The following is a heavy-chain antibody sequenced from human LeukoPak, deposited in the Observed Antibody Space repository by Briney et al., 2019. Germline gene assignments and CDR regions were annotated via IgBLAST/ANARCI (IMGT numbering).Heavy chain of an antibody. CDR1: GGSISSYY. CDR3: ASHAGTGGEYFQH. Sequence: SETLSLTCTVSGGSISSYYWSWIRQPPGKGLEWIGYIYYSGSTNYNPSLKSRVTISVDTSKNQFSLKLSSVTAAVTAVYYCASHAGTGGEYFQHWGQGTLVTVSS. J-gene: IGHJ1*01. V-gene: IGHV4-59*08. CDR2: IYYSGST. D-gene: IGHD6-13*01.